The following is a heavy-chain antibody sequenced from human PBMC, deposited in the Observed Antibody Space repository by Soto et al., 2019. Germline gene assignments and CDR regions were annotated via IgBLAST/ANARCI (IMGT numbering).Heavy chain of an antibody. CDR1: GGSISSNY. CDR2: IHASGTT. V-gene: IGHV4-59*01. D-gene: IGHD3-3*01. J-gene: IGHJ4*02. CDR3: ARVFGNFWSGYQIDY. Sequence: PSETLSLTCTVPGGSISSNYWTWIRQPPGKALEWIGHIHASGTTYYSPSLSGRIAISLDTSKNQSSLRLTSVTTADTAVYYCARVFGNFWSGYQIDYWGQGTRVTVSS.